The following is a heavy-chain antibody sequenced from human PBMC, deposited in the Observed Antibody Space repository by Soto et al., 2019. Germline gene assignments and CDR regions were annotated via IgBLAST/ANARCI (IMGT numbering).Heavy chain of an antibody. CDR2: IYYSGST. D-gene: IGHD3-3*01. J-gene: IGHJ6*02. CDR1: GGSISSGGYY. V-gene: IGHV4-31*03. Sequence: PSETLSLTCTVSGGSISSGGYYWSWIRQHPGTGLEWIGYIYYSGSTYYNPSLKSRVTISVDTSKNQFSLKLSSVTAADTAVYYCARKETYYDFWSGYYVRGDYYYGMDVWGQGTTVTVSS. CDR3: ARKETYYDFWSGYYVRGDYYYGMDV.